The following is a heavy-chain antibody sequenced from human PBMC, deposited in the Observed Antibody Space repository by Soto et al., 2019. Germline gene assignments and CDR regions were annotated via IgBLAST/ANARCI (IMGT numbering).Heavy chain of an antibody. CDR2: IWYDGSNK. D-gene: IGHD4-17*01. J-gene: IGHJ6*02. CDR1: GFTFSSYG. Sequence: GGSLRLSCAASGFTFSSYGMHWVRQAPGKGLEWVAVIWYDGSNKYYADSVKGRFTISRDNSKNTLYLQMNSLRAEDTAVYYCAREGGRRVGDYRDYYYGMDVWGQGTTVTV. CDR3: AREGGRRVGDYRDYYYGMDV. V-gene: IGHV3-33*01.